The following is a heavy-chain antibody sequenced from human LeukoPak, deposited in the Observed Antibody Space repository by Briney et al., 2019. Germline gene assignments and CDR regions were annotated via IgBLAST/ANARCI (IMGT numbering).Heavy chain of an antibody. J-gene: IGHJ4*02. Sequence: PSETLSLTCTVSGGSISSNYWSWIRQPAGKGLEWIGYIYYSGSTNYNPSLKSRVTISVDTSKNQFSLKLSSVTAADTAVYYCARAGAAGPYPDYWGQGTLVTVSS. V-gene: IGHV4-59*01. D-gene: IGHD6-13*01. CDR1: GGSISSNY. CDR3: ARAGAAGPYPDY. CDR2: IYYSGST.